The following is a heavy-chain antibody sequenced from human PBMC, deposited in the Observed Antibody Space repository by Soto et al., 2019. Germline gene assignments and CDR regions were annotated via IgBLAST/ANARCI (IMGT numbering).Heavy chain of an antibody. J-gene: IGHJ4*02. V-gene: IGHV4-59*01. D-gene: IGHD3-22*01. Sequence: SETLSLTCTVSGGSISSYYWSWIRLPPGKGLEWIGYIYHSGSTYYNPSLKSRVTISVDRSKNQFSLKLSSVTAADTAVYYCARSSPGAYYYDSSGSEDFDYWGQGTLVTVSS. CDR1: GGSISSYY. CDR2: IYHSGST. CDR3: ARSSPGAYYYDSSGSEDFDY.